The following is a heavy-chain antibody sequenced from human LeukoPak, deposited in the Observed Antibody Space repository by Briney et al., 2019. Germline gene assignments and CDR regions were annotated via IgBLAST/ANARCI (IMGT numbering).Heavy chain of an antibody. CDR1: GGSISGYY. CDR2: IYYTGST. CDR3: ARVGTSGYHFFVDY. D-gene: IGHD3-22*01. Sequence: PSETLSLTCNVPGGSISGYYWTWIRQPPGKGLEWIGYIYYTGSTVYNPSLKSRVTISVDTSKNQFSLKMSPVIAADTAVYYCARVGTSGYHFFVDYWGQGILVTVSS. V-gene: IGHV4-59*01. J-gene: IGHJ4*02.